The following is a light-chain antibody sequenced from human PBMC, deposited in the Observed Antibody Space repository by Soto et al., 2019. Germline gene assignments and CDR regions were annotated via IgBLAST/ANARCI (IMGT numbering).Light chain of an antibody. CDR3: QQYSNSPPST. CDR1: QSVSSY. V-gene: IGKV3-11*01. Sequence: EIVLTQSPATLSLSPGERATLSCRASQSVSSYLAWYQQKPGQAPRLLIYDASNRATGIPARFSGSGSGTDFTLTISRLEPEDFAVYYCQQYSNSPPSTFGQGTKVDIK. J-gene: IGKJ1*01. CDR2: DAS.